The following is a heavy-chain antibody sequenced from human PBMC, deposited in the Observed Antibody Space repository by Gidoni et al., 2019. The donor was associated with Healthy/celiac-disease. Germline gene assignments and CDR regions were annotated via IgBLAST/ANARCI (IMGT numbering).Heavy chain of an antibody. D-gene: IGHD3-3*01. J-gene: IGHJ3*02. CDR2: INAGNGNT. CDR3: ASNTGRFWSGYDDAFDI. V-gene: IGHV1-3*01. CDR1: GYTFTSYA. Sequence: QVQLVQSGAEVKKPGASVKVSCKASGYTFTSYAMHWVRQAPGQRLEWMGWINAGNGNTKYSQKFQGRVTITRDTSASTAYMELSSLRSEDTAVYYCASNTGRFWSGYDDAFDIWGQGTMVTVSS.